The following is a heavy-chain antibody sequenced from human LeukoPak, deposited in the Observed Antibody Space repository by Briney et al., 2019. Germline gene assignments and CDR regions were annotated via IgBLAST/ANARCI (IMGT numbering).Heavy chain of an antibody. J-gene: IGHJ3*02. Sequence: GGSLRLSCAASGITFSSYAMHWVRQAPGKGLEWVAVISYDGSNKYYADSVKGRFTISRDNSKNTLYLQMNSLRAEDTAVYYCAKSARTGDAFDIWGQGTMVTVSS. CDR3: AKSARTGDAFDI. CDR1: GITFSSYA. CDR2: ISYDGSNK. V-gene: IGHV3-30-3*02.